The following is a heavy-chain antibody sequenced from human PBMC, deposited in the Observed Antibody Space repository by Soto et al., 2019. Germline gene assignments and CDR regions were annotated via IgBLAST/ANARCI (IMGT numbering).Heavy chain of an antibody. Sequence: SGPTLVNPTETLTLTCTVSGFSLGNPRMGVSWIRQPPGTALEWLAHIFSNDDKSYRTSLKSRVTISKDTSKSQVVLTMTNMDPVDTGTYYCARVYDRSGYEFGGQGALVTVSS. CDR1: GFSLGNPRMG. J-gene: IGHJ4*02. V-gene: IGHV2-26*01. CDR2: IFSNDDK. CDR3: ARVYDRSGYEF. D-gene: IGHD3-22*01.